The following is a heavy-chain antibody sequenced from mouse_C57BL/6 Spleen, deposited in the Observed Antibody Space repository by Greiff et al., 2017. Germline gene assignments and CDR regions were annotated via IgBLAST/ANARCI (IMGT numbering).Heavy chain of an antibody. V-gene: IGHV1-52*01. J-gene: IGHJ2*01. Sequence: VQLQQPGAELVRPGSSVKLSCKASGYTFTSYWMHWVKQRPIQGLEWIGNIDPSDSETHYNQKFKDKATLTVDKSSSTAYMQLSSLTSEDSAVYYCARGNYYGSSYVYYFDYWGQGTTLTVSS. CDR1: GYTFTSYW. CDR2: IDPSDSET. CDR3: ARGNYYGSSYVYYFDY. D-gene: IGHD1-1*01.